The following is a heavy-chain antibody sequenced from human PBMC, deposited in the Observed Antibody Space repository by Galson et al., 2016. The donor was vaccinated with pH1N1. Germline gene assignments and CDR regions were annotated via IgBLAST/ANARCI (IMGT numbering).Heavy chain of an antibody. CDR2: LSAACTAV. V-gene: IGHV3-23*01. Sequence: SLRLSCAASGFIFSSYSMTWVRQAPGKGLEWVSALSAACTAVYYENSVTGRFTISRDNSKNTLYLQMNSLRSEDKAVYYCAKGGRVGVQGYYYALDVWGQGTAVTVSS. CDR3: AKGGRVGVQGYYYALDV. CDR1: GFIFSSYS. J-gene: IGHJ6*02. D-gene: IGHD2-2*01.